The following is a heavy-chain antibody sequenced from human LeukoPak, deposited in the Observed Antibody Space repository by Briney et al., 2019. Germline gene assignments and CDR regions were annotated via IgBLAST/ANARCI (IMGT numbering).Heavy chain of an antibody. CDR1: GGSISSYY. V-gene: IGHV4-4*07. CDR2: IYTSGST. J-gene: IGHJ4*02. Sequence: PSETLSLTCTVSGGSISSYYWSGIRQPAGKGLEWIRRIYTSGSTSYNSSLKSRVTMSVDTSKNQFSLKLSSVTAADTAVYYCARDVGGYNYGYSLDYWGQGTLVSVSS. CDR3: ARDVGGYNYGYSLDY. D-gene: IGHD5-18*01.